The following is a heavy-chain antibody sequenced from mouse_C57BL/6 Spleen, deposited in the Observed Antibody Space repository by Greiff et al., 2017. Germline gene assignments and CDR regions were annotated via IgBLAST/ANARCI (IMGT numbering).Heavy chain of an antibody. D-gene: IGHD1-1*01. CDR3: ARTNYYYGSSPWFAY. V-gene: IGHV14-2*01. Sequence: EVQLQESGAELVKPGASVTLSCTASGFNIKDYYMHWVKQRTEQGLEWIGRIDPEDGETKYAPKFQGKDTITADTSSNTAYLQLSSLTSEDTAVYYCARTNYYYGSSPWFAYWGQGTLVTVSA. J-gene: IGHJ3*01. CDR2: IDPEDGET. CDR1: GFNIKDYY.